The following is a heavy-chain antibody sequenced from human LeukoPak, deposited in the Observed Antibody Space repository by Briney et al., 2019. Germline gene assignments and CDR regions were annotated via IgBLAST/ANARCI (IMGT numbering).Heavy chain of an antibody. Sequence: GGSLRLSCAASGFTFSSYAMSWVRQSPGRGLEWVSAISGSGGSTYYADSVKGRFTISRDNSKNTLYLQMNSLRAEDTAVHYCAKLYSSGSTGLVWGQGTPVTVSS. V-gene: IGHV3-23*01. D-gene: IGHD6-19*01. CDR2: ISGSGGST. J-gene: IGHJ4*02. CDR3: AKLYSSGSTGLV. CDR1: GFTFSSYA.